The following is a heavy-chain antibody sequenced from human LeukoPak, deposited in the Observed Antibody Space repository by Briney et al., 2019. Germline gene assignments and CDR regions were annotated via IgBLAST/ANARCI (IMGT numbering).Heavy chain of an antibody. V-gene: IGHV3-23*01. J-gene: IGHJ4*02. Sequence: GGSLRLSCAASGFTFSTYAMSWVRRAPGKGLEWVSAISGSGGTTYYADSVKGRFTTSRDNSKNTLYLQMNSLRAEDTAVYYCARAYEIVVVITANFYYWGQGTLVTVSS. CDR2: ISGSGGTT. D-gene: IGHD3-22*01. CDR3: ARAYEIVVVITANFYY. CDR1: GFTFSTYA.